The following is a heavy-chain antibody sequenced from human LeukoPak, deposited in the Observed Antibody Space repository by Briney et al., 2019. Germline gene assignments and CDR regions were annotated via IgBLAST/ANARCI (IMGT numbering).Heavy chain of an antibody. CDR1: GDSLSSYY. V-gene: IGHV4-59*08. D-gene: IGHD6-13*01. Sequence: SGTLSLTCPVSGDSLSSYYWSWLRQPPGKGLEWIGYIYYIGSTNYNPSLKSRVTISVDTSKNQFSLKLSSVTAADTAVYYCARHCTQQLKFDYWGQGTLFTVSS. J-gene: IGHJ4*02. CDR2: IYYIGST. CDR3: ARHCTQQLKFDY.